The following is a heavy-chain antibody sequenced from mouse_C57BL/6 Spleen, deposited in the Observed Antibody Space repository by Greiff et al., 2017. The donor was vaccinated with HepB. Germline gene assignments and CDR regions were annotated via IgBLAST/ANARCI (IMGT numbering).Heavy chain of an antibody. CDR2: IDPSDSYT. D-gene: IGHD1-1*01. V-gene: IGHV1-69*01. CDR3: ARTYYYGSSYWYFDV. Sequence: QVQLQQSGAELVMPGASVKLSCKASGYTFTSYWMHWVKQRPGQGLEWIGEIDPSDSYTNYNQKFKGKSTLTVDKSSSTAYMQLSCLTSEDSAVYYCARTYYYGSSYWYFDVWGTGTTVTVSS. J-gene: IGHJ1*03. CDR1: GYTFTSYW.